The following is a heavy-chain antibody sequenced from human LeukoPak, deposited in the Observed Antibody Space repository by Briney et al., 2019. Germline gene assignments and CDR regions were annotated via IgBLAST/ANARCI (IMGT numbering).Heavy chain of an antibody. CDR3: ARYEISLVRGVMV. CDR1: GYIFSNYG. Sequence: ASVKVSCKASGYIFSNYGISWVRQAPGQGLEWMGWISGYNGKTNYAQKFQGRITMTTDTSTSTAYMELRSLRSDDTAVYHCARYEISLVRGVMVWGQGTLVTVSS. V-gene: IGHV1-18*01. D-gene: IGHD3-10*01. CDR2: ISGYNGKT. J-gene: IGHJ4*02.